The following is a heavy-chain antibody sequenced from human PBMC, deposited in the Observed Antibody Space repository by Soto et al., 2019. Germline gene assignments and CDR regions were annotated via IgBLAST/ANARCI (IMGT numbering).Heavy chain of an antibody. CDR1: GGSISSSSYY. D-gene: IGHD3-10*01. V-gene: IGHV4-61*01. J-gene: IGHJ4*02. CDR3: ARGPLLLWFGELSYFDY. CDR2: IYYSGST. Sequence: PSETLSLTCTVSGGSISSSSYYWSWIRQPPGKGLEWIGYIYYSGSTNYNPSLKSRVTISVDTSKNQFSLKLSSVTAADTAVYYCARGPLLLWFGELSYFDYWGQGTLVTVSS.